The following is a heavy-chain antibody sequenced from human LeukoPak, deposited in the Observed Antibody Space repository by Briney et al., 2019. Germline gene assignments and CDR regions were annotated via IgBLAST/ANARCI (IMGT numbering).Heavy chain of an antibody. V-gene: IGHV1-8*01. CDR3: AREIPLLGYCSSTSCYSYYFDY. D-gene: IGHD2-2*01. Sequence: ASVKVSCKASGYTFTSYDINWVRQATGQGLEWMGWMNPNSGNTGYAQKFQGRVTMTRNTSISTAYMELSSLRSEDTAVYYCAREIPLLGYCSSTSCYSYYFDYWGQGTLVTVSS. CDR2: MNPNSGNT. CDR1: GYTFTSYD. J-gene: IGHJ4*02.